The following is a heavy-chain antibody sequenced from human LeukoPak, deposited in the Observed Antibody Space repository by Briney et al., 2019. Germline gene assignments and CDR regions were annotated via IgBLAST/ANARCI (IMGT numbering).Heavy chain of an antibody. CDR2: ISGSGGTT. Sequence: GGSLRLSCAASGFTFTSYVMRWARQAPGKGLEWVSGISGSGGTTYYADSVKGRFTISRDNSKNTLYLQLNSLRPEDTAVYYCVKDLGSGRNPDAFDIWGQGTMVTVSS. CDR1: GFTFTSYV. D-gene: IGHD1-26*01. V-gene: IGHV3-23*01. CDR3: VKDLGSGRNPDAFDI. J-gene: IGHJ3*02.